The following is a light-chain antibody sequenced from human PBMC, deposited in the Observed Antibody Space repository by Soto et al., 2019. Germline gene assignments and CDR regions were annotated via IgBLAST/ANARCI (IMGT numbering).Light chain of an antibody. CDR2: GAS. J-gene: IGKJ5*01. CDR1: QSVSSSY. V-gene: IGKV3-20*01. Sequence: EIVLTQSPGTLSLSPGERATLSCRASQSVSSSYLAWYQQKPGQAPRLLIYGASSRPTGIPDRFSGSGSGTDFTLIISRLEPEDFAVYYCQQYGSSPLITFGQGTRLEIK. CDR3: QQYGSSPLIT.